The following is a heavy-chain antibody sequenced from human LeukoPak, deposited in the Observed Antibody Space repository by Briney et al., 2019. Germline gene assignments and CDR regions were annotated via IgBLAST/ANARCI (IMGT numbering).Heavy chain of an antibody. CDR1: GGSISSGDYY. D-gene: IGHD6-19*01. CDR3: ARHLPLFLSSGWSNFDY. Sequence: PSETLSLTCTVSGGSISSGDYYWSWIRQPPGKGLEWIGYIYYSGSTNYNPSLKSRVTISVDTSKNQFSLKLSSVTAADTAVYYCARHLPLFLSSGWSNFDYWGQGTLVTVSS. CDR2: IYYSGST. V-gene: IGHV4-30-4*01. J-gene: IGHJ4*02.